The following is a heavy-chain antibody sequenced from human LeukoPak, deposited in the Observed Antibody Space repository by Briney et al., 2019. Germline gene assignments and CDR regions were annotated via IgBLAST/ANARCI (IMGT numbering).Heavy chain of an antibody. CDR3: AKGAAGGYYYYYMDV. V-gene: IGHV3-33*06. Sequence: GGSLRLSCAASGFTFSSYWMSWVRQAPGKGLEWVAVIWYDGSNKYYADSVKGRFTISRDNSKNTLYLQMNSLRAEDTAVYYCAKGAAGGYYYYYMDVWGKGTTVTVSS. D-gene: IGHD2-15*01. CDR1: GFTFSSYW. J-gene: IGHJ6*03. CDR2: IWYDGSNK.